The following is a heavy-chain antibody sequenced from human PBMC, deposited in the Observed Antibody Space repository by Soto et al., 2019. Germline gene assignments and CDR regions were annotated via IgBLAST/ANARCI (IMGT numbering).Heavy chain of an antibody. V-gene: IGHV4-61*01. CDR3: AREEKQLARYGGDFDY. CDR1: DGSVSSGNYY. D-gene: IGHD6-13*01. CDR2: IYYIGST. J-gene: IGHJ4*02. Sequence: QVQLQESGPGLVKTSETLSLTCSVSDGSVSSGNYYWSWIRQPPGKGLEWIGHIYYIGSTNYNPSLKSRVTISVDTSKNQFSLKLTSVTAADTAVYYCAREEKQLARYGGDFDYWGQGTPVTVSS.